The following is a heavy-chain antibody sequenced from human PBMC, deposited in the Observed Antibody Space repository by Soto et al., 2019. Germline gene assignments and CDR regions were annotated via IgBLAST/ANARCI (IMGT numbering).Heavy chain of an antibody. V-gene: IGHV3-11*01. Sequence: GGSLRLSCAASEFSFSDYYMSWIRQAPGKGLEWVSYISSSGSRIYYADSVKGRFTISRDNAKNSLYLQMNSLRAEDTAVYYCARDFSSTVDLWGQGTLVPVSS. J-gene: IGHJ4*02. CDR3: ARDFSSTVDL. CDR2: ISSSGSRI. CDR1: EFSFSDYY.